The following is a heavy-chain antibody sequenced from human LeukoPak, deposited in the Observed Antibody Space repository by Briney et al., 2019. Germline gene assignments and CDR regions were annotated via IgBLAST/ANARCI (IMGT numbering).Heavy chain of an antibody. V-gene: IGHV3-23*01. J-gene: IGHJ4*02. CDR1: GFILGHYA. Sequence: PGGSLRLSCTASGFILGHYAMSWVRQAPGKGLEWVSVVSVYGDITHYADSVKGRFTISRDNSKNTLYLQMNSLRAEDTAVYYCAKDPAYDYAWGSQNWGQGTLVTVSS. D-gene: IGHD3-16*01. CDR2: VSVYGDIT. CDR3: AKDPAYDYAWGSQN.